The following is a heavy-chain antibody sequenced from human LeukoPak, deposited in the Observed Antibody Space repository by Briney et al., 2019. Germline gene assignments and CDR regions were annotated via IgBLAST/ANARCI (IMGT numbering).Heavy chain of an antibody. CDR3: ARGRYYYDSSGYTQHYYYYYGMDV. CDR1: GGTFSSYA. D-gene: IGHD3-22*01. CDR2: IIPIFGTA. V-gene: IGHV1-69*13. J-gene: IGHJ6*02. Sequence: EASVKVSCKASGGTFSSYAISWVRQAPGRGLEWMGGIIPIFGTANYAQKFQGRVTITADESTSTAYMELSSLRSDDTAVYYCARGRYYYDSSGYTQHYYYYYGMDVWGQGTTVTVSS.